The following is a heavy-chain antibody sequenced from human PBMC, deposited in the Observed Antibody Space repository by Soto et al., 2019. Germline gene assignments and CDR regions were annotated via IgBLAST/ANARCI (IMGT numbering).Heavy chain of an antibody. V-gene: IGHV1-2*02. J-gene: IGHJ4*02. CDR2: INPNIGGR. CDR3: ACTTGTGFDY. Sequence: VSVKVSCKASGYTFTGYYMHWVGQAPGQGLEWMGWINPNIGGRNYAQKFQGRVTMTRDTSISTAYMELSRLRSDDTAVYYCACTTGTGFDYWGQGTLVTVSS. D-gene: IGHD1-1*01. CDR1: GYTFTGYY.